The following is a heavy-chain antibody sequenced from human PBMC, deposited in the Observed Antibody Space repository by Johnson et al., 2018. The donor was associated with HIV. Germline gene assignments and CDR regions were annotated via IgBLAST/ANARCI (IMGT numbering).Heavy chain of an antibody. Sequence: VQLVESGEGFVQPGGSLRLSCAACGLTFSSHAMNWVRQAPVKGLEWVSYISSSGSTIYYADSVKVRFLIARDNAKNELYLQMNSLRAEDTAVYYCALEVGATTAFDIWGQGTVVTVS. CDR3: ALEVGATTAFDI. D-gene: IGHD1-26*01. V-gene: IGHV3-48*04. CDR1: GLTFSSHA. CDR2: ISSSGSTI. J-gene: IGHJ3*02.